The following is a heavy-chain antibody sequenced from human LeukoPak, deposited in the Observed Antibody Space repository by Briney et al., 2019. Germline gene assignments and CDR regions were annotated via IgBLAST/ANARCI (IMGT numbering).Heavy chain of an antibody. V-gene: IGHV4-59*08. CDR3: ARQGTGYFIDY. Sequence: SETLSLTCIVSGGSINNYFWSWIRQPPGKGLEWLGEVSFSGSTNYNPSLTSPVSISADTAKNQFSLKLNSVTAADTAVYYCARQGTGYFIDYWGQGTLVTVSS. CDR2: VSFSGST. D-gene: IGHD3-9*01. J-gene: IGHJ4*02. CDR1: GGSINNYF.